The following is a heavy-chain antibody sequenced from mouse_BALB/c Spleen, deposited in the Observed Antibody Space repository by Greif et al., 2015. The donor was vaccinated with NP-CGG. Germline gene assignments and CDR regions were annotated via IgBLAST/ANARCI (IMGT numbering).Heavy chain of an antibody. V-gene: IGHV2-6-1*01. J-gene: IGHJ4*01. CDR1: GFSLTSYG. CDR2: IWSDGST. Sequence: QVQLQQSGPGLVAPSQSLSNTCTISGFSLTSYGVHWVRQPPGKGLEWLVVIWSDGSTTYNSALKSRLSISKDNSKSQVFLRMNSLQTDDTAMYYCARHQGYYVAMDYWGQGTSVTVSS. CDR3: ARHQGYYVAMDY. D-gene: IGHD2-3*01.